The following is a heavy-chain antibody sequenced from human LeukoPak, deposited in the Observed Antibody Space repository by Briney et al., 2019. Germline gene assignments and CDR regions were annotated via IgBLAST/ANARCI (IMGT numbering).Heavy chain of an antibody. CDR2: IRSKTHGETI. CDR1: GFTFSSYA. V-gene: IGHV3-15*07. CDR3: ATEVIIAVTGNDY. Sequence: GGSLRLSCAASGFTFSSYAMHWVRQAPGKGLEWVGRIRSKTHGETIDYAAPVRGRFTISRDDSKNTLYLQLNSLKTEDTAVYYCATEVIIAVTGNDYWGQGSLVTVSS. D-gene: IGHD6-19*01. J-gene: IGHJ4*02.